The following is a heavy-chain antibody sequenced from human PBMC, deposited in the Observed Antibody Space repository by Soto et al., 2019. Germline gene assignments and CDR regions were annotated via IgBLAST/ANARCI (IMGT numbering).Heavy chain of an antibody. Sequence: SETLSLTCAVYGGSFSGYYWSWIRQPPGKGLEWIGEINHSGSTNYNPSLKSRVTISVDTSKNQFSLKLSSVTAADTAVYYCARVRHYYGSGSYRINPGGRSWFDPWGQGTLVTVSS. J-gene: IGHJ5*02. CDR2: INHSGST. D-gene: IGHD3-10*01. CDR3: ARVRHYYGSGSYRINPGGRSWFDP. V-gene: IGHV4-34*01. CDR1: GGSFSGYY.